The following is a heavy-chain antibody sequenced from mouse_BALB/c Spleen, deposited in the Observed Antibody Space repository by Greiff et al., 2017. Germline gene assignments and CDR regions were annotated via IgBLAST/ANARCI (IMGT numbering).Heavy chain of an antibody. J-gene: IGHJ2*01. D-gene: IGHD1-1*01. CDR2: ISSGGSYT. Sequence: EVKVVESGGGLVKPGGSLKLSCAASGFTFSSYAMSWVRQTPEKRLEWVATISSGGSYTYYPDSVKGRFTISRDNAKNTLYLQMSSLRSEDTAMYYCARRGYGSSYYFDYWGQGTTLTVSS. V-gene: IGHV5-9-3*01. CDR3: ARRGYGSSYYFDY. CDR1: GFTFSSYA.